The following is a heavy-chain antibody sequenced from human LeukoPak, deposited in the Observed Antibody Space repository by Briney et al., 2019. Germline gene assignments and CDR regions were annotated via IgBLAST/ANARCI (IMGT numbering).Heavy chain of an antibody. CDR3: AKYYYDSGGSGAFEI. Sequence: SETLSLTCTVSGGSISSCYWSWLRHPPGTGLEWIGHIYYCGSTNFNRFRKSRVTISVDTSTNQSSLKLSSVTAADTAVYYCAKYYYDSGGSGAFEIWGERGMGTVSS. J-gene: IGHJ3*02. D-gene: IGHD3-22*01. CDR1: GGSISSCY. V-gene: IGHV4-59*13. CDR2: IYYCGST.